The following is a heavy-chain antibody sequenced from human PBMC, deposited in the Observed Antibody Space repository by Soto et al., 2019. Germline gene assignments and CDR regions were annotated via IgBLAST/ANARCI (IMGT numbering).Heavy chain of an antibody. CDR3: ARSYYGSGSYSYYFDY. Sequence: ASVKVSCKASGYTLTSYAMHWVRQAPGQRLEWMGWINAGNGNTKYSQKFQGRVTITRDTSASTAYMELSSLRSEDTAVYYCARSYYGSGSYSYYFDYWGQGTLVTVSS. V-gene: IGHV1-3*01. J-gene: IGHJ4*02. CDR1: GYTLTSYA. CDR2: INAGNGNT. D-gene: IGHD3-10*01.